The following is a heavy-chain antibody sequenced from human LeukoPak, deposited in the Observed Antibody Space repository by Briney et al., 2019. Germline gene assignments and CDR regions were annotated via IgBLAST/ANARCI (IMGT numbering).Heavy chain of an antibody. CDR1: GFTFSSYA. V-gene: IGHV3-23*01. Sequence: GGSLRLSCVASGFTFSSYAMSWVRQAPGKGLEWVSAISGSGGSTYYADAVKGRFTISRDNSKNTLYLQMNSLRAEDTAVYYCAKGAVPAATAYYFDYWGQGPLVTVSS. D-gene: IGHD2-2*01. J-gene: IGHJ4*02. CDR2: ISGSGGST. CDR3: AKGAVPAATAYYFDY.